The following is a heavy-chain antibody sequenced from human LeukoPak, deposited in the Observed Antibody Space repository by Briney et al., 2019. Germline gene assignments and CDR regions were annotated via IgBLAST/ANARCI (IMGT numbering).Heavy chain of an antibody. V-gene: IGHV1-2*02. CDR2: INPNSGGT. J-gene: IGHJ4*02. CDR1: GYTFTGYY. D-gene: IGHD2-2*02. CDR3: ARDNPAILPYYFDY. Sequence: ASVKVSCKASGYTFTGYYIHWVRQAPGQGLEWMGWINPNSGGTNYAQKFQGRVTMTRDTSISTAYMELSRLRSDDTAVYYCARDNPAILPYYFDYWGQGTLVTVSS.